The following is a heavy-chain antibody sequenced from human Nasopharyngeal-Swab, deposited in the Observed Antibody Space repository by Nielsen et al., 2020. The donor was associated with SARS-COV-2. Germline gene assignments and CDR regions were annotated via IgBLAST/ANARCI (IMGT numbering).Heavy chain of an antibody. D-gene: IGHD5-12*01. CDR3: VKGAIVPTILELDF. Sequence: VRQAPGKGLDWVSGIGASDGQTHYAGSVTGRFTISRDNSKNTLHLQMNSLSADDTALYYCVKGAIVPTILELDFWGQGTLVTVSS. V-gene: IGHV3-23*01. J-gene: IGHJ4*02. CDR2: IGASDGQT.